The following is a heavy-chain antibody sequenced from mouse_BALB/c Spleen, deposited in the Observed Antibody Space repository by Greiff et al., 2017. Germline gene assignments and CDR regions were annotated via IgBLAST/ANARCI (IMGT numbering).Heavy chain of an antibody. Sequence: EVKVVESGGGLVKPGGSLKLSCAASGFAFSDYYMYWVRQTPEKRLEWVATISDGGSYTYYPDSVKGRFTISRDNAKNNLYLQMSSLKSEDTAMYYCARAYGNTGYFDVWGAGTTVTVSS. J-gene: IGHJ1*01. CDR3: ARAYGNTGYFDV. D-gene: IGHD2-1*01. CDR2: ISDGGSYT. CDR1: GFAFSDYY. V-gene: IGHV5-4*02.